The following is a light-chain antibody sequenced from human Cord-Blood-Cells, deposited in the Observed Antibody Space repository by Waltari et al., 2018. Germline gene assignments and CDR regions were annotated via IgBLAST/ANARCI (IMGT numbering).Light chain of an antibody. J-gene: IGLJ1*01. CDR2: DVS. CDR1: SSADGGYNY. CDR3: SSYTSSSTFYV. Sequence: QSALTQPASVSGSPGQSLTTSCTGTSSADGGYNYISWYQQHPVKAPKLLIYDVSNRPSGVVNRFSGSKSGNTASLTISGLQAEDGADYYCSSYTSSSTFYVFGTGTKVTVL. V-gene: IGLV2-14*03.